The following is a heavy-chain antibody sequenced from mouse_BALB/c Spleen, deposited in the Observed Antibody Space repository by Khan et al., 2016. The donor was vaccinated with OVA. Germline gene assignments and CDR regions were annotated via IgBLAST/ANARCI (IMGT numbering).Heavy chain of an antibody. V-gene: IGHV5-9-3*01. CDR1: GFTFSNYA. CDR2: ISSGGTYT. CDR3: ARTPGYYGSNYFDY. J-gene: IGHJ2*01. Sequence: EVELVESGGGLVKPGGSLKLSCTVSGFTFSNYAMSWVRQTPEKRLEWVATISSGGTYTSYPDSVRGRFTISRDNANNTLYLQMSSLRSDDTAMFYCARTPGYYGSNYFDYWGQGTTLTVSS. D-gene: IGHD1-1*01.